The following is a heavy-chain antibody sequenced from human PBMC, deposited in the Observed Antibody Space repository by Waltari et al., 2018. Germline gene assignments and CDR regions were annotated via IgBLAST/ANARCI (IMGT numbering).Heavy chain of an antibody. CDR2: INHSGST. D-gene: IGHD3-10*01. CDR1: GGYFSGYY. V-gene: IGHV4-34*01. CDR3: ARGGWFGELLYRSSYFDY. J-gene: IGHJ4*02. Sequence: QVQLQQWGAGLLKPSVTLSLTCAVNGGYFSGYYWGLLRQPPGEGLGWIGEINHSGSTNYNPSLKSRVTISVDTSKNQFSLKLSSVTAADTAVYYCARGGWFGELLYRSSYFDYWGQGTLVTVSS.